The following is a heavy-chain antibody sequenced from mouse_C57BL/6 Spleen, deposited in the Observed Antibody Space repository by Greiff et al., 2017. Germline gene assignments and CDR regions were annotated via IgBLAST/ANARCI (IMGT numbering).Heavy chain of an antibody. CDR3: ARGGYDGAWFAY. CDR1: GYAFSSYW. CDR2: IYPGDGDP. V-gene: IGHV1-80*01. Sequence: QVQLKESGAELVKPGASVKISCKASGYAFSSYWMNWVKQRPGKGLEWIGQIYPGDGDPNYNGKFKGKATLTADKSSSTAYMQLSSLTSEDSAVYFCARGGYDGAWFAYWGQGTLVTVSA. D-gene: IGHD2-2*01. J-gene: IGHJ3*01.